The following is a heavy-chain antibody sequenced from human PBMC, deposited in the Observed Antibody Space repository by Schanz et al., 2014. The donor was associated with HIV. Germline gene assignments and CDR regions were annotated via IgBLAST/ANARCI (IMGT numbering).Heavy chain of an antibody. CDR1: GFTLKSFT. Sequence: EVQLVQSGGGLVQPGGSLRLSCAASGFTLKSFTMAWVRQAPGKGLEWVSGISGSGGTTFYADSVKGRFTISRDNSKNTLYLQMNSLRAEDTAVYSCTKDQGLVRPPDYWGQGTLVTVSS. D-gene: IGHD3-10*01. V-gene: IGHV3-23*04. CDR2: ISGSGGTT. J-gene: IGHJ4*02. CDR3: TKDQGLVRPPDY.